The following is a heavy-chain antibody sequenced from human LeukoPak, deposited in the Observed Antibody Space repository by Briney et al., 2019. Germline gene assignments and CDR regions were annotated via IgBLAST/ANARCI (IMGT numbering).Heavy chain of an antibody. J-gene: IGHJ4*02. D-gene: IGHD3-22*01. CDR1: GFTFSSYW. Sequence: GGSLRVSCAASGFTFSSYWMTWVRQAPGKGLEWVANIKQDGSQKFYLDSVKGRFTISRDSAKESLFLQMNSLRAEDTAVYYCARHYDSTAYSLDYWGQGTLVTVSS. CDR3: ARHYDSTAYSLDY. V-gene: IGHV3-7*01. CDR2: IKQDGSQK.